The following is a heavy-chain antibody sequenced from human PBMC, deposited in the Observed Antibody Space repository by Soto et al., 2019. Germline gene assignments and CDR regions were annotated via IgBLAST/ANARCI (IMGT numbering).Heavy chain of an antibody. V-gene: IGHV3-53*01. J-gene: IGHJ3*02. D-gene: IGHD3-16*01. CDR1: GVTVNTNY. CDR3: ASTAVWQNAFEI. Sequence: EVQLVESGGGLIQPGGSLTLTCAASGVTVNTNYMSWVRQSPGKGLEWVSLFESGGSIYYADSVKGRFTISRDNFKNTLSLQMNSLRVEDTAVYFCASTAVWQNAFEIWGQGTLVSVSS. CDR2: FESGGSI.